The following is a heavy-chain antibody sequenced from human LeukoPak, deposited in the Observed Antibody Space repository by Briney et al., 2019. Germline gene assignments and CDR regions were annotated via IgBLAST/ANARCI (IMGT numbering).Heavy chain of an antibody. CDR3: AREGGRLRYFDWLSPYSDWFDP. V-gene: IGHV1-2*02. Sequence: GASVKVSCKASGYTFTGYYMHWVRQAPGQGLEWMGWINPNSGGTNYAQKFQGRVTMTRDTSISTAYMELSRLRSDDTAVYYCAREGGRLRYFDWLSPYSDWFDPWGQGTLVTVSS. J-gene: IGHJ5*02. CDR2: INPNSGGT. D-gene: IGHD3-9*01. CDR1: GYTFTGYY.